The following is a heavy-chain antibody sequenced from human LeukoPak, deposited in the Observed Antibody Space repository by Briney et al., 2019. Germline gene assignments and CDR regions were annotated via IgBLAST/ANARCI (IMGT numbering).Heavy chain of an antibody. J-gene: IGHJ4*02. CDR1: GFTFSSYA. D-gene: IGHD3-10*01. CDR2: ISYDGSNK. Sequence: RPGGSLRLPCAASGFTFSSYAMHWVRQAPGKGLEWVAVISYDGSNKYYADSVKGRFTISRDNSKNTPYLQMNSLRAEDTAVYYCAREDGAYGSGSYPDYWGQGTLVTVSS. V-gene: IGHV3-30*04. CDR3: AREDGAYGSGSYPDY.